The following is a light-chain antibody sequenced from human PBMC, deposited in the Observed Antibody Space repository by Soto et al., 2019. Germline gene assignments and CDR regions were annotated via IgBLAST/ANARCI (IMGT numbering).Light chain of an antibody. CDR1: QSISSW. CDR2: DAS. V-gene: IGKV1-5*01. CDR3: QQSNNYSVT. J-gene: IGKJ1*01. Sequence: EIQMTQSPSTLSASVGDRVTITCRASQSISSWLSWYQQKPGKAPKLLIYDASSLESGVPSRFSGSGSGKESHLTISCLQPDDFATYDCQQSNNYSVTCGQETRMDI.